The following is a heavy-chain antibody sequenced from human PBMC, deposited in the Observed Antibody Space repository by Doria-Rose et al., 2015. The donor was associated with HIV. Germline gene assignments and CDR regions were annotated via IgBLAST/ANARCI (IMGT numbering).Heavy chain of an antibody. CDR1: SISSYY. V-gene: IGHV4-4*09. Sequence: SISSYYWNWIRQPPGKGLEWIGYIYSSGSTHYNSSLKSRVTISIDTSKNQFSLKLSSVTAADTAVYYCARFRPSRGIYYSLDVWGKGTTVTVS. J-gene: IGHJ6*03. CDR2: IYSSGST. D-gene: IGHD3-10*01. CDR3: ARFRPSRGIYYSLDV.